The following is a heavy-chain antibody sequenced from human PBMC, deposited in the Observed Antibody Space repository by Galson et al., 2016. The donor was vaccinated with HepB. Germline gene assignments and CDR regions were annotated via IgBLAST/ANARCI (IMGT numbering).Heavy chain of an antibody. Sequence: SVKVSCKASGGTFSSYAFSWVRQAPGQGLEWMGGIIPFFRTANYAQKFQGRVTITADESTSTVYMELSSLRSEDTAVYYCARVWLEPGYCSGISCYAGLFYWGQGTLVTVSS. V-gene: IGHV1-69*13. CDR1: GGTFSSYA. J-gene: IGHJ4*02. D-gene: IGHD2-2*01. CDR2: IIPFFRTA. CDR3: ARVWLEPGYCSGISCYAGLFY.